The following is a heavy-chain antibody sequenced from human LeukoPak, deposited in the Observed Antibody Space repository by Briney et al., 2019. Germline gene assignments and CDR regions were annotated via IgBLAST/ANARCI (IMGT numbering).Heavy chain of an antibody. Sequence: PGGSLRLSCTASRFKFSSFSMNCARQAPGKGLEWLSYISSTSSAIYYADSVKGRFTISRDNAKNSLYLQMDSLRAEDTAIYYCARVIGSYGDSAYWGQGTLVTVSS. J-gene: IGHJ4*02. D-gene: IGHD3-16*01. CDR1: RFKFSSFS. V-gene: IGHV3-48*04. CDR2: ISSTSSAI. CDR3: ARVIGSYGDSAY.